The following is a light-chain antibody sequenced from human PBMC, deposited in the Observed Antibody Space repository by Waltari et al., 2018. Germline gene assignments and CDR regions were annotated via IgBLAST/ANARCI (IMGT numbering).Light chain of an antibody. Sequence: QSVLKQPPSASGTPGQRVTISCSGANSNIRGNYAFWYQHLPGTTPKLLIYRNNQRASGVPDRFSGSKSGTPASLAISGLRSEDEADYYCVTWDDSLRSVLFGGGTKLTVL. CDR3: VTWDDSLRSVL. V-gene: IGLV1-47*01. CDR1: NSNIRGNY. CDR2: RNN. J-gene: IGLJ2*01.